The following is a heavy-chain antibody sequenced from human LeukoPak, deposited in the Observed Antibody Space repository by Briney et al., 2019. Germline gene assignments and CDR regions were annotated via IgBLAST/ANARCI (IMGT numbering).Heavy chain of an antibody. V-gene: IGHV3-49*03. Sequence: SGGSLRLSCTASGFTFGDYAMSWFRQAPGKGLEWVGFIRSKAYGGTPEYAASVKGRSTISRDDSKSIAYLQMNSLRAEDTAVYYCASIDCSGGSCYPDYFDYWGQGTLVTVSS. CDR2: IRSKAYGGTP. D-gene: IGHD2-15*01. J-gene: IGHJ4*02. CDR3: ASIDCSGGSCYPDYFDY. CDR1: GFTFGDYA.